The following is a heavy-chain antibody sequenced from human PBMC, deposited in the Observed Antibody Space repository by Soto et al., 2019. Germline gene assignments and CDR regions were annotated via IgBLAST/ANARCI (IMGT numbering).Heavy chain of an antibody. J-gene: IGHJ6*02. CDR2: INHSGST. D-gene: IGHD2-2*01. CDR1: GGCFSGYY. CDR3: ARAIIVVVPAANYGMDV. Sequence: SVTMSLTCAVYGGCFSGYYWSWIRQPPGKGLEWIGEINHSGSTNYNPPLKSRVTISVDTSKNQFSLKLSSVTAADTAVYYCARAIIVVVPAANYGMDVWGQGTTVTVSS. V-gene: IGHV4-34*01.